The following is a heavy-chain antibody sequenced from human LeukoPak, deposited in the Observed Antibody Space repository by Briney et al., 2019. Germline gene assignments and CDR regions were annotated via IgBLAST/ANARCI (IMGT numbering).Heavy chain of an antibody. J-gene: IGHJ4*02. CDR3: AREGTGTDFEY. CDR2: IIPIFGTA. Sequence: ASVKVSCKASAGTFSSYAISWVRQAPGQGLEWMGRIIPIFGTANYAQKFQGRVTITADKSTSTAYMELSSLRSEDTAVYYCAREGTGTDFEYWGQGTLVTVSS. V-gene: IGHV1-69*06. CDR1: AGTFSSYA. D-gene: IGHD1-1*01.